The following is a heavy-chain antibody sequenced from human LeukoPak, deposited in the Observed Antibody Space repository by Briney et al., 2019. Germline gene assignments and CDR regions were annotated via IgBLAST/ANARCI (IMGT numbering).Heavy chain of an antibody. CDR1: GYTFTGYY. D-gene: IGHD6-19*01. V-gene: IGHV1-2*04. CDR2: INPNSGGT. CDR3: ARDVTSPYSSGWQYGVFDY. J-gene: IGHJ4*02. Sequence: ASVKVSCKASGYTFTGYYMHWVRQAPGQGLEWMGWINPNSGGTNYAQKFQGWVTMTRDTSISTAYMELSRLRSDDTAVYYCARDVTSPYSSGWQYGVFDYWGQGTLVTVSS.